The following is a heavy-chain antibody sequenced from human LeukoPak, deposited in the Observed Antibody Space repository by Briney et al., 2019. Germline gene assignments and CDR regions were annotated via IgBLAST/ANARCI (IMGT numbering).Heavy chain of an antibody. CDR1: GGSFSGYY. D-gene: IGHD3-3*01. J-gene: IGHJ4*02. CDR2: INHSGST. CDR3: ARGRTYYDFWSGYQQYYFDY. V-gene: IGHV4-34*01. Sequence: PSETLSLTWAVDGGSFSGYYWSWIRKPPGKGLEWIGEINHSGSTNYNPSLKSRVTISVDTSKNQFSLKLSSVTAADTAVYYCARGRTYYDFWSGYQQYYFDYWGQGTLVTVSS.